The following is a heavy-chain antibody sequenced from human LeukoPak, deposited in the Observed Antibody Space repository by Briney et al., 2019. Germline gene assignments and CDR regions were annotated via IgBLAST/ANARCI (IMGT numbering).Heavy chain of an antibody. CDR1: GFTFDDYG. CDR3: ARDGTPMYSSGWVYMDV. Sequence: GGSLRLSCAASGFTFDDYGMHWVRQAPGKGLEWVSGTSWNSGSVAYAESVEGRFTISRDNGKNSLYLHMNSLRGDDTAVYYCARDGTPMYSSGWVYMDVWGKGTTVTISS. J-gene: IGHJ6*04. V-gene: IGHV3-9*01. D-gene: IGHD6-25*01. CDR2: TSWNSGSV.